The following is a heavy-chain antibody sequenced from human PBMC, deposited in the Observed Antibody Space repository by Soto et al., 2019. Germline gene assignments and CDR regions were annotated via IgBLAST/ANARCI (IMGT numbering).Heavy chain of an antibody. CDR1: GYSFTSYW. CDR2: IYPGDSDT. V-gene: IGHV5-51*01. D-gene: IGHD3-22*01. CDR3: ARLYYYDSSGYFDFWFDP. Sequence: PGESLKISCKGSGYSFTSYWIGWVRQMPGKGLEWMGIIYPGDSDTRYSPSFQGQVTISADKSISTAYLRWSSLKASDTAMYYCARLYYYDSSGYFDFWFDPWGQGTLVTVS. J-gene: IGHJ5*02.